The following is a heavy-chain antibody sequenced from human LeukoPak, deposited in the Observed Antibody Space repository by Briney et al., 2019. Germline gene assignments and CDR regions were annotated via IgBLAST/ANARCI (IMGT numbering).Heavy chain of an antibody. Sequence: QPGGSLRLSCAASGFTFSTYGIHWVRQAPGRGLEWVAAIWPDGSYIYYADSVKGRFTISRDNSKNTVYLQMNTLRDEDTAVYYCARAVGPFDYWGQGTLVTVSS. CDR2: IWPDGSYI. D-gene: IGHD3-16*01. V-gene: IGHV3-33*01. J-gene: IGHJ4*02. CDR1: GFTFSTYG. CDR3: ARAVGPFDY.